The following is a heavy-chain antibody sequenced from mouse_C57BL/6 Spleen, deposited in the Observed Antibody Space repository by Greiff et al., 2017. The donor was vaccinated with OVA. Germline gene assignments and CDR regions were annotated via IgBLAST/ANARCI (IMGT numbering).Heavy chain of an antibody. D-gene: IGHD1-1*01. Sequence: QVQLQQPGAELVRPGTSVKLSCKASGYTFTSYWMHWVKQRPGQGLEWIGVIDPSESYTNYNQKFKGKATLTVDTSSSTAYMQLSSLTSEDSAVYYCASPITTVYYWYFDVWGTGTTVTVSS. J-gene: IGHJ1*03. CDR1: GYTFTSYW. V-gene: IGHV1-59*01. CDR3: ASPITTVYYWYFDV. CDR2: IDPSESYT.